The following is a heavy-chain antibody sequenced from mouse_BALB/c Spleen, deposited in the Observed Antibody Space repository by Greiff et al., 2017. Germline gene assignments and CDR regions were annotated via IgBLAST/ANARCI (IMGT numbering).Heavy chain of an antibody. Sequence: QQSCKASGYTFTSYWMHWVKQRPGQGLEWIGEIDPSDSYTNYNQKFKGKATLTVDKSSSTAYMQLSSLTSEDSAVYYCAREGYGSSYRYAMDYWGQGTSVTVSS. J-gene: IGHJ4*01. CDR2: IDPSDSYT. CDR3: AREGYGSSYRYAMDY. CDR1: GYTFTSYW. V-gene: IGHV1-69*02. D-gene: IGHD1-1*01.